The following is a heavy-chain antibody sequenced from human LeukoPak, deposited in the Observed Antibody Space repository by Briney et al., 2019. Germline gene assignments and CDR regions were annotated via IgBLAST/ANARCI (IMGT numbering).Heavy chain of an antibody. Sequence: GGSLTLSCAASGVTFSSYALSWIRQAPGKGLEWVSAISGSGGSTYYADSVKGRFTISRNNSKNTLYQRMNSPRADNTAVYYCAEKGVVVARVNFDYSGQGNLVTVSS. CDR1: GVTFSSYA. CDR2: ISGSGGST. V-gene: IGHV3-23*01. D-gene: IGHD2-15*01. CDR3: AEKGVVVARVNFDY. J-gene: IGHJ4*02.